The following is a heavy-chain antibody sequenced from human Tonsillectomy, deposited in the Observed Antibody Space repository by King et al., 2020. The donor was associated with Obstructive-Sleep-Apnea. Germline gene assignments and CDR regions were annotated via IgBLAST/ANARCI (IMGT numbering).Heavy chain of an antibody. V-gene: IGHV1-2*02. D-gene: IGHD4-17*01. J-gene: IGHJ4*02. Sequence: QLVQSGAEVKKPGASVKVSCKASGYTFTGYHIHWVRQAPGQGLEWMGWINPNSGGTNYAQKFQGRVTMTRDTSISPAYMELSRLRSDDTAVYYCATVAVATATYFFDYWGQGTLVTVSS. CDR3: ATVAVATATYFFDY. CDR2: INPNSGGT. CDR1: GYTFTGYH.